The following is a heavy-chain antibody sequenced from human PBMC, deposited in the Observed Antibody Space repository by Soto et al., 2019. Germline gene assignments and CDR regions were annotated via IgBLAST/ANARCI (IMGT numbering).Heavy chain of an antibody. V-gene: IGHV1-2*04. CDR1: GYTFTGYY. D-gene: IGHD3-3*01. CDR2: INPNSGGT. J-gene: IGHJ4*02. Sequence: ASVKVSFKASGYTFTGYYMHWVRQAPGQGLEWMGWINPNSGGTNYAQKFQGWVTMTRDTSISTAYMELSRLRSDDTAVYYCARSPGYDFWSGTNDFDYWGQGTLVTVSS. CDR3: ARSPGYDFWSGTNDFDY.